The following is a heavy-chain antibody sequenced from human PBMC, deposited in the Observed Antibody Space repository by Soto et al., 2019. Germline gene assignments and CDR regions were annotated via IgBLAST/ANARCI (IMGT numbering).Heavy chain of an antibody. Sequence: QVHLQESDPGLVKPSETLSLTCSVSGGSINNHYWSWIRQPPGKGLEWIGYGYSTGRTNYNPSLKSRVTMSVDTSKNRFSLNLTALTAAETAIYYCARANWYSEYWGQGTLVTVSS. J-gene: IGHJ4*02. D-gene: IGHD7-27*01. CDR1: GGSINNHY. CDR2: GYSTGRT. V-gene: IGHV4-59*11. CDR3: ARANWYSEY.